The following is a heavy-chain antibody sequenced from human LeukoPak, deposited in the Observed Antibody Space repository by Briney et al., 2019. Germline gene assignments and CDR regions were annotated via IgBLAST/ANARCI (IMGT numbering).Heavy chain of an antibody. Sequence: SETLSLTCTVSGYSISSGYYWGWIRQPPGKGLEWIGYIYYSGSTNYNPSLKSRVTISVDTSKNQFSLKLSSVTAADTAAYYCARDVRSGWFYYFDYWGQGTLVTVSS. CDR2: IYYSGST. D-gene: IGHD6-19*01. J-gene: IGHJ4*02. V-gene: IGHV4-61*01. CDR3: ARDVRSGWFYYFDY. CDR1: GYSISSGYY.